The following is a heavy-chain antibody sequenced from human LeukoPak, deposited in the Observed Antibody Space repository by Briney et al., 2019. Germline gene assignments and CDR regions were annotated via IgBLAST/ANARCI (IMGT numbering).Heavy chain of an antibody. CDR1: GYTFTSYD. CDR3: ARTSGYSFRYGMDV. V-gene: IGHV1-8*01. J-gene: IGHJ6*02. CDR2: MNPNSGNT. Sequence: ASVKVSCKASGYTFTSYDINWVRQATGQGLEWMGWMNPNSGNTGYAQKFQGRVTMTRNTSISTAYMELSSLRSEDTAVYYCARTSGYSFRYGMDVWGQGTTVTVSS. D-gene: IGHD5-18*01.